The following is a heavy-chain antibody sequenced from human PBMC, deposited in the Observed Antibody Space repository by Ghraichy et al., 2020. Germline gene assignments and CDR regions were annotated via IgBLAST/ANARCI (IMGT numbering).Heavy chain of an antibody. CDR3: ARHLVSSSTWFLDY. J-gene: IGHJ4*02. CDR1: GGSISSYY. D-gene: IGHD6-13*01. Sequence: SETLSLTCTVSGGSISSYYWNWIRQSPGKGLEWIGYIYYSGSTNYNPSLKSRVTISVDTSKNQFSLKLRSVTAADTAVYYCARHLVSSSTWFLDYWGQGTLVTVSS. V-gene: IGHV4-59*08. CDR2: IYYSGST.